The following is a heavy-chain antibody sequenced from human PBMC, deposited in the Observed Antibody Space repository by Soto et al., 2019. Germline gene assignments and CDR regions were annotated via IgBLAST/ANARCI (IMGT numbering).Heavy chain of an antibody. J-gene: IGHJ6*03. CDR3: ARTGRVVIPAAVAFYYYYYMDG. Sequence: EVQLVESGGGLVQPGGSLRLSCAASGFIFNTYSMNWVRQAPGKGLEWVSYISSSSSTIYYADSVKGRFTISGDNAKNSLFLQMNGRRAEDTAVYYCARTGRVVIPAAVAFYYYYYMDGWGKGTTVTVSS. CDR1: GFIFNTYS. CDR2: ISSSSSTI. D-gene: IGHD2-2*01. V-gene: IGHV3-48*01.